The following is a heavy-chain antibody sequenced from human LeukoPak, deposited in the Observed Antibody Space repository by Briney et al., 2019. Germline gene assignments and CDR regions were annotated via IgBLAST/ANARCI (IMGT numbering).Heavy chain of an antibody. J-gene: IGHJ3*02. V-gene: IGHV3-33*01. Sequence: GGSLRLSCVASGFTFSSYGMHWVRQAPGKGLEWVAVIWYDGSDKYYADSVKGRFTISRDNSKNTLYLQTNSLGAEDTAVYYCAREKNDGFDIWGQGTMVTVSS. CDR3: AREKNDGFDI. CDR1: GFTFSSYG. CDR2: IWYDGSDK.